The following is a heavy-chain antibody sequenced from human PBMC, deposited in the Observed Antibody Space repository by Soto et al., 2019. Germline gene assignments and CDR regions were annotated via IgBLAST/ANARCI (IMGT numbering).Heavy chain of an antibody. Sequence: GASVKVSCKASGYTFTGYYMHWVRQAPGQGLEWMGWINPNSGGTNYAQKFQGRVTMTRDTSISTAYMELSRLRSDDTAVYYCARDTRIAVAGHLLNYYYYYGMDVWGQGTTVTVSS. CDR3: ARDTRIAVAGHLLNYYYYYGMDV. D-gene: IGHD6-19*01. J-gene: IGHJ6*02. CDR2: INPNSGGT. V-gene: IGHV1-2*02. CDR1: GYTFTGYY.